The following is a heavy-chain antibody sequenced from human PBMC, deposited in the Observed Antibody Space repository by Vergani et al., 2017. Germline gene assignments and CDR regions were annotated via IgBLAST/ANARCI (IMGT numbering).Heavy chain of an antibody. CDR3: AKDLTLIVGVVITRKYYYYGMDV. J-gene: IGHJ6*02. D-gene: IGHD3-3*01. Sequence: QVQLVESGGGVVQPGRSLRLSCAASGFTFSSYGMHWVRQAPGKGLEWVAVISYDGSNKYYADSVKGRFTISRDNSKNTLYLQMNSLRAEDTAVYYCAKDLTLIVGVVITRKYYYYGMDVWGQGTTVTVSS. V-gene: IGHV3-30*18. CDR1: GFTFSSYG. CDR2: ISYDGSNK.